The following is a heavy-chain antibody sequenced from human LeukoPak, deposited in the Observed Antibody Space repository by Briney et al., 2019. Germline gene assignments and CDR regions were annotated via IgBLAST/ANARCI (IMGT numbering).Heavy chain of an antibody. CDR1: GFTFSSYG. CDR2: ISYDGSNK. J-gene: IGHJ4*02. CDR3: AKRGGYETMAAFDY. D-gene: IGHD3-10*01. Sequence: PGGSLRLSCAASGFTFSSYGMHWVRQAPGKGLEWVAVISYDGSNKYYADSVKGRFTISRDNSKNTLYLQMSSLRAEDSAVYYCAKRGGYETMAAFDYWGQGTLVTVSS. V-gene: IGHV3-30*18.